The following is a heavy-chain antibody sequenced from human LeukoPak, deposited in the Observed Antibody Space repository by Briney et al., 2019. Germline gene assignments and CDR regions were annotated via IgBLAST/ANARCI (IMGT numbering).Heavy chain of an antibody. CDR1: GFTFSSYA. CDR2: VGFDGTR. J-gene: IGHJ4*02. CDR3: VKTQGYYDY. Sequence: GGSLRLSCAASGFTFSSYAMSWVRQAPGKGLEWVSGVGFDGTRYYADSVKGRFTVSRDTATNTLYLQMSSLRAEDTAIFYCVKTQGYYDYRGQGTLVTVSS. D-gene: IGHD3-22*01. V-gene: IGHV3-23*01.